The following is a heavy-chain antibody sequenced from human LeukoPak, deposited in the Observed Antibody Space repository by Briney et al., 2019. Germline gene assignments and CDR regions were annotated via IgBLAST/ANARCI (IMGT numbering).Heavy chain of an antibody. V-gene: IGHV1-69*13. J-gene: IGHJ4*02. D-gene: IGHD1-14*01. CDR1: GGTFSGYA. CDR2: IIPIFGTA. Sequence: SVKVSCKASGGTFSGYAISWVRQAPGQGLEWMGGIIPIFGTADYAQKFQGRVTITADESTSTAYMELSSLRSEDTAVYYCARDPTPTGGNLDYWGQGTLVTVSS. CDR3: ARDPTPTGGNLDY.